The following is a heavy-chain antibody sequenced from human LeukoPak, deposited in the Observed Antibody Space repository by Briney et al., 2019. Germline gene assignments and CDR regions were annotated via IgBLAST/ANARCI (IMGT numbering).Heavy chain of an antibody. D-gene: IGHD4-17*01. J-gene: IGHJ4*02. CDR1: GGSFSDYY. Sequence: SETLSLTCAVYGGSFSDYYWSWIRQPPGKRLEWIGEIRHSGSTNYNPSLKSRVTISVDTSKNQFSLKLSSVTAADTAVYYCASNDYGDPPLDYWGQGTLVTVSS. CDR2: IRHSGST. V-gene: IGHV4-34*01. CDR3: ASNDYGDPPLDY.